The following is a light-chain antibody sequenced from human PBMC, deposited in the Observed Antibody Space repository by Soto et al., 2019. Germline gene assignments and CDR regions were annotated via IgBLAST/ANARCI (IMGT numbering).Light chain of an antibody. Sequence: IGMTQSPATLSVSTGERATLSCRASQSVSSNLAWNQQKPGQAPRLLIYGASTRATGIPARFSGSGSGTEFTLTISSLQSEDFAVYYCQQYNNWPPTFGQGSKVDI. CDR2: GAS. V-gene: IGKV3-15*01. J-gene: IGKJ1*01. CDR3: QQYNNWPPT. CDR1: QSVSSN.